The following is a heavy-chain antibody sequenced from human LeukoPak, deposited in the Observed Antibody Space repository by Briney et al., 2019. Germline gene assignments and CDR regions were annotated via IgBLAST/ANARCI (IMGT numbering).Heavy chain of an antibody. Sequence: SGPTLVKPTQTLTLTCTFSGLSLSTSGVGVGWIRQPPGKALEWLALIYWNDDKRYSPSLKSRLTITKDTSKNQVVLTMTNMDPVDTATYYCAHCHSYLHPGWFDPWGQGTLVTVSS. CDR1: GLSLSTSGVG. D-gene: IGHD5-18*01. J-gene: IGHJ5*02. V-gene: IGHV2-5*01. CDR3: AHCHSYLHPGWFDP. CDR2: IYWNDDK.